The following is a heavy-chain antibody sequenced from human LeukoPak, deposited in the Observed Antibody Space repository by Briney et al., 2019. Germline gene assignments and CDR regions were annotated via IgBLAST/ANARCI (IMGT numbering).Heavy chain of an antibody. Sequence: PGRSLRLSCAASGFTFSSYAMHWVRQAPGKGLEWVAGISYDGSNKYYADSVKGRFTISRDNSKNTLYLQMNSLRAEDTAVYYCAREYGSSGWYYYYGMDVWGQGTTVIVSS. CDR1: GFTFSSYA. CDR2: ISYDGSNK. CDR3: AREYGSSGWYYYYGMDV. D-gene: IGHD6-19*01. V-gene: IGHV3-30*04. J-gene: IGHJ6*02.